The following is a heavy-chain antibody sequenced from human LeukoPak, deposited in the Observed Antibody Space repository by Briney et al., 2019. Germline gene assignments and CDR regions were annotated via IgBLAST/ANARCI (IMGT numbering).Heavy chain of an antibody. CDR1: GGSFSGHY. V-gene: IGHV3-7*01. J-gene: IGHJ4*02. D-gene: IGHD3-10*01. CDR3: AKVAKYYYDSETYYFFEH. CDR2: IKQDGTEK. Sequence: ETLSLTCAVHGGSFSGHYWSWIRQPPGKGLEWVANIKQDGTEKYYVDSVKGRFTISRDNAKNSLYLQMNSLRVEDTAVYYCAKVAKYYYDSETYYFFEHWGQGTPVTASS.